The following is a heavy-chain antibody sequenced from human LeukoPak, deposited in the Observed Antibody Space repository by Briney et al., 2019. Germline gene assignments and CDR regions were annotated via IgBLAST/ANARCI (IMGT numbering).Heavy chain of an antibody. CDR1: GYSISSGYY. J-gene: IGHJ5*02. Sequence: PSETLSLTCTVSGYSISSGYYWGWIRQPPGKGLEWIGSIYHSGSTYYNPSLRSRVTISVDTSKNHFSLKVRSVIDADTAVYYCARDYPWQLNWFDPWGQGTLVTVSS. D-gene: IGHD1-1*01. V-gene: IGHV4-38-2*02. CDR3: ARDYPWQLNWFDP. CDR2: IYHSGST.